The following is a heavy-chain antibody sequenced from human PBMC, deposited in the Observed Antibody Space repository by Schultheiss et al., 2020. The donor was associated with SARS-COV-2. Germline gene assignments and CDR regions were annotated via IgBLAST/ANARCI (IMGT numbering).Heavy chain of an antibody. D-gene: IGHD5-24*01. CDR2: ISSSSSYI. CDR3: TTAYLEMATIKYSPIDY. V-gene: IGHV3-21*01. CDR1: GFTFSYYY. Sequence: GESLKISCAASGFTFSYYYMSGVRQAPGKGLEWVSSISSSSSYIYYADSVKGRFTISRDNAKNSLYLQMNSLRAEDTAVYYCTTAYLEMATIKYSPIDYWGQGTLVTVSS. J-gene: IGHJ4*02.